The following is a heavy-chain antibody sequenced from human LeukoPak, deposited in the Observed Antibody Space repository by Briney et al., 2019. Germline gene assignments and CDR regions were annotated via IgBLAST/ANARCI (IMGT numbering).Heavy chain of an antibody. CDR3: ARDSSELYCSGGSCYGHDAFDI. V-gene: IGHV1-18*01. CDR2: ISAYNGNT. CDR1: GHTFTSYG. J-gene: IGHJ3*02. D-gene: IGHD2-15*01. Sequence: ASVKVSCKASGHTFTSYGISWVRQAPGQGLEWMGWISAYNGNTNYAQKLQGRVTMTTHTSTSTAYMELRSLRSDDTAVYYCARDSSELYCSGGSCYGHDAFDIWGQGTMVTVSS.